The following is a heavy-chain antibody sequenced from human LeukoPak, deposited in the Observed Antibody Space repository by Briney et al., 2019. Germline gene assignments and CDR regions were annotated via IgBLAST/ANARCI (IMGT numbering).Heavy chain of an antibody. CDR2: IYGSGDT. D-gene: IGHD5-18*01. J-gene: IGHJ4*02. Sequence: GGSLRLSCAASGFTVSSNYMSWVRQAPGKGLEWVSIIYGSGDTCYADSVKGRFTISRDNPKNTLYLQMNSLRAEDTAVYYCARVRNRIQLWPLFDYWGQGTLVTVSS. V-gene: IGHV3-66*01. CDR3: ARVRNRIQLWPLFDY. CDR1: GFTVSSNY.